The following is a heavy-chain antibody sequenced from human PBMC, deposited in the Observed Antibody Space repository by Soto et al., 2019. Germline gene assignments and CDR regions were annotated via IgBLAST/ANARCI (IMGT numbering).Heavy chain of an antibody. CDR2: ISGSGGTT. CDR3: AKVRSTKIFDVVSLFDY. V-gene: IGHV3-23*01. D-gene: IGHD3-3*01. CDR1: GFTFSSYA. J-gene: IGHJ4*02. Sequence: QPGGSLRLSCAASGFTFSSYAMSWVRQAPGKGLECVSTISGSGGTTYYADSVKGRFTISRDNSKNTLYLQMNSLRAEDTAVYYCAKVRSTKIFDVVSLFDYWGQGTLVTVSS.